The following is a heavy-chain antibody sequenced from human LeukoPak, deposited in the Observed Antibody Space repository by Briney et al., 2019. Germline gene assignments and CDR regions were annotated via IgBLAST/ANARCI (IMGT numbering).Heavy chain of an antibody. CDR1: GFAFNKYG. CDR2: ISAYDGRT. D-gene: IGHD1-14*01. Sequence: ASVKVSCKASGFAFNKYGFSWVRPAPGQGPEWLGWISAYDGRTNYAQNLQGRLTLTTDTSTTTAYMELRSLTSDDTAVYYCARDPSNTVGRNIYFDYWGQGTLVTVSS. J-gene: IGHJ4*02. CDR3: ARDPSNTVGRNIYFDY. V-gene: IGHV1-18*01.